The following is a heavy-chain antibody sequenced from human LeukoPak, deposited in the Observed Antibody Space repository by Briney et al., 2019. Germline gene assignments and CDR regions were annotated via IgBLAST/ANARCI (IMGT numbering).Heavy chain of an antibody. CDR2: IYTSGST. D-gene: IGHD3-16*02. J-gene: IGHJ6*03. CDR1: GGSISSGSYY. V-gene: IGHV4-61*02. Sequence: SETLSLTCTVSGGSISSGSYYWSWIRQPAGKGLEWIGRIYTSGSTNYNPSLKSRVTISVDTSKNQFSLKLSSVTAADTAVYYCARDRYRGQTYYYYYMDVWGKGTTDTVSS. CDR3: ARDRYRGQTYYYYYMDV.